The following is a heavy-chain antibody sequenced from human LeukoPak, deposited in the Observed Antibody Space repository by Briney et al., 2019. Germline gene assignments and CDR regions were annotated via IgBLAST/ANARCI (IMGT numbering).Heavy chain of an antibody. CDR3: AKGLRGAYDY. CDR1: GFTFSTYA. V-gene: IGHV3-23*01. D-gene: IGHD3-3*01. Sequence: GGSLRLSCAASGFTFSTYAMAWVRQAPGKGLEWISSITDSGDGTYFADSVRGRFSISRDNSRNTLYLQLSSLRAEDTAVYYCAKGLRGAYDYWGQGTLATVSS. J-gene: IGHJ4*02. CDR2: ITDSGDGT.